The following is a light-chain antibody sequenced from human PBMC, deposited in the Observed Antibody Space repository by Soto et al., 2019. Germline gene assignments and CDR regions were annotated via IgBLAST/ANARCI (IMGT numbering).Light chain of an antibody. CDR1: SGHSNYA. CDR2: LNNDGSH. Sequence: QSVLTQSPSASASLGASVKLTCTLSSGHSNYAIAWHQQQPEKGPRYLMKLNNDGSHSKGDGIPDRFSGSSSGAERYLTISSLQSEDESDYYCQTWDTGISVVFGGGTEVTVL. J-gene: IGLJ2*01. V-gene: IGLV4-69*01. CDR3: QTWDTGISVV.